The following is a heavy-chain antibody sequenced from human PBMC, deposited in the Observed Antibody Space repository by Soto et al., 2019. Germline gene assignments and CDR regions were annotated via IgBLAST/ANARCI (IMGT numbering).Heavy chain of an antibody. CDR3: ARYSSSYFDY. CDR1: GASIFSLY. Sequence: AXGTLYLTCTVSGASIFSLYWTWIRQPPGKGLEWIGNIYYSGNTNYNPSLKSRVTISVDTSKNQFSLKVRSVTAADTAVYYCARYSSSYFDYWGQGSRVTVSS. CDR2: IYYSGNT. V-gene: IGHV4-59*08. J-gene: IGHJ4*02. D-gene: IGHD6-6*01.